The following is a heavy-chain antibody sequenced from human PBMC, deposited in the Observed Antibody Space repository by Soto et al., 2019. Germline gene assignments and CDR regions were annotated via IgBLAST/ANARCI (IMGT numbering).Heavy chain of an antibody. CDR3: ARDLVLMVYFAKLNYYYYVMDV. J-gene: IGHJ6*02. CDR2: INPSGGST. V-gene: IGHV1-46*01. CDR1: GYTFTSYY. Sequence: ASVKLSCKASGYTFTSYYMHWVRQAPGQGLEWMGIINPSGGSTSYAQKFQGRVTMTRDTSTSTVYMELSSLRSEDTAVYYCARDLVLMVYFAKLNYYYYVMDVWGQGTTVTVSS. D-gene: IGHD2-8*01.